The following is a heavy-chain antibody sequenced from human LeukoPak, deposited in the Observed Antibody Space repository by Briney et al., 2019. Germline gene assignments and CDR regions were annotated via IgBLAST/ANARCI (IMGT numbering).Heavy chain of an antibody. D-gene: IGHD1-26*01. CDR3: ARELGGSYSSGNYYYYYMDV. CDR2: IYTSGST. J-gene: IGHJ6*03. Sequence: SETLSLTCTVSGGSISSGSYFWNWIRQPAGKGLEWIGRIYTSGSTNYNPSLKSRATISVDTSKNQFSLKLTSVTAADTAVYYCARELGGSYSSGNYYYYYMDVWGKGTTVTVSS. CDR1: GGSISSGSYF. V-gene: IGHV4-61*02.